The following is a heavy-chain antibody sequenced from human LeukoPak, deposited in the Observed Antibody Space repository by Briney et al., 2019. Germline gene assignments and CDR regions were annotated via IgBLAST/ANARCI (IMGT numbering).Heavy chain of an antibody. CDR1: GFAFSSYW. V-gene: IGHV3-74*01. CDR3: ARDPTVSNFHDAFDI. CDR2: INSDGSST. Sequence: PGGSLRLSCAASGFAFSSYWMHWVRQAPGKGLVWVSRINSDGSSTSYADSVKGRFTISRDNAKNSLYLQMNSLRAEDTAMYYCARDPTVSNFHDAFDIWGQGTMVTVSS. D-gene: IGHD4-17*01. J-gene: IGHJ3*02.